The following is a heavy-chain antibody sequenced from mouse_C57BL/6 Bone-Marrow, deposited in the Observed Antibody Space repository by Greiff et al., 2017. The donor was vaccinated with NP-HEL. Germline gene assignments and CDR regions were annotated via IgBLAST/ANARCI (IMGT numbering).Heavy chain of an antibody. D-gene: IGHD2-2*01. Sequence: EVQRVESGGDLVKPGGSLKLSCAASGFTFSSYGMSWVRQTPDKRLEWVATISSGGSYTYYPDSVKGRFTISRDNAKNTLYLQMSSLKSEDTAMYYCARHGGGDYGYDGTWFAYWGQGTLVTVSA. CDR1: GFTFSSYG. V-gene: IGHV5-6*01. J-gene: IGHJ3*01. CDR2: ISSGGSYT. CDR3: ARHGGGDYGYDGTWFAY.